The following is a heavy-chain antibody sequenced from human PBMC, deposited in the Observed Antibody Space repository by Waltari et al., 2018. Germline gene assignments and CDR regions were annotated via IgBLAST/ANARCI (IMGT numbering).Heavy chain of an antibody. CDR3: ASHPPSIFGVVSSSPHRSYGLDV. J-gene: IGHJ6*02. CDR1: GGSTSSPSHY. V-gene: IGHV4-39*01. Sequence: QVHLQESGPGLVKPSETLSLTCTVSGGSTSSPSHYWAWIRQSQGKGLEWLWSVDSRGNSYYHPSLKSRVTISVDTSKIQFSLSLKSVTAADTAVYYCASHPPSIFGVVSSSPHRSYGLDVWGQGTTVTVSS. CDR2: VDSRGNS. D-gene: IGHD3-3*01.